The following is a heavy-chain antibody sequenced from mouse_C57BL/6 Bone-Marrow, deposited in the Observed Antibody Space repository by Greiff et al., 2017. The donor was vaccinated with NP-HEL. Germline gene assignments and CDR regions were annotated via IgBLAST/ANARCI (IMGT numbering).Heavy chain of an antibody. V-gene: IGHV1-72*01. J-gene: IGHJ1*03. CDR2: IDPNSGGT. D-gene: IGHD1-1*01. CDR3: ARYYYGSRGWYFDV. CDR1: GYTFTSSW. Sequence: QVQLQQPGADLVKPGASVQLSCKASGYTFTSSWMHWVKQRPGRGLEWIGRIDPNSGGTKFNEKFKTKATLTVDQPASTAYMQLSSLTSEDSAVYYCARYYYGSRGWYFDVWGTGTTVTVSS.